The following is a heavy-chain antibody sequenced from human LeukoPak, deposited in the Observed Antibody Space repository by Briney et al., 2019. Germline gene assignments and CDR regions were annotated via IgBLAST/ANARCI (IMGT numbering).Heavy chain of an antibody. CDR2: INPNSGGT. D-gene: IGHD4-17*01. J-gene: IGHJ6*02. CDR3: ARTRSSAPGDYYYYGMDV. V-gene: IGHV1-2*02. CDR1: GYTFTGYY. Sequence: ASVKVSCKASGYTFTGYYMHWVRQAPGQGLEWMGWINPNSGGTNYAQKFQGRVTMTRDTSISTAYMELSRLRSDDTAVYYCARTRSSAPGDYYYYGMDVWGQGTTVTVSS.